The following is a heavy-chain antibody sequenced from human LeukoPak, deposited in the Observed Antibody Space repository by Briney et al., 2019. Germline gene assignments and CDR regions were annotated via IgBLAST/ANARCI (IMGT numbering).Heavy chain of an antibody. CDR2: IYYSGST. J-gene: IGHJ5*02. D-gene: IGHD6-13*01. CDR3: ASSIAAAGSDWFDP. Sequence: SETLSLTCTVSGGSISSGDYYWSWIRQPPGKGLEWIGYIYYSGSTYYNPSLKSRVTISVDTSKNQFSLKLSSVTAADTAVYYCASSIAAAGSDWFDPWGQGTLVTVTS. CDR1: GGSISSGDYY. V-gene: IGHV4-30-4*01.